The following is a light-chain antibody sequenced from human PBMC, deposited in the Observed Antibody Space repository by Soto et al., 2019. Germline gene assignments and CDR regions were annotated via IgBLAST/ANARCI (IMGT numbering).Light chain of an antibody. J-gene: IGKJ1*01. V-gene: IGKV3-15*01. Sequence: EIVMTQCPAPLSVSPGERATLSCRASESVSSNLSWYQQKPGQAPRVPLFGASTRAAGIPARFSGSGSGTEFILPISSLQSEDFAVYYCHEYNTWPWTFGQGTKV. CDR1: ESVSSN. CDR3: HEYNTWPWT. CDR2: GAS.